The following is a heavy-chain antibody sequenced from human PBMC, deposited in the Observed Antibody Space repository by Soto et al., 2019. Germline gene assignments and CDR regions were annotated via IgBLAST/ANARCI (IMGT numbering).Heavy chain of an antibody. D-gene: IGHD5-18*01. CDR3: AIDGYRVSDALDI. J-gene: IGHJ3*02. CDR1: GYTFTSYY. V-gene: IGHV1-46*01. CDR2: INPSGGST. Sequence: ASVKVSCKASGYTFTSYYMHWVRQSPGQGLEWMGIINPSGGSTSYAQKFQGRVTMTRDTSTSTVYMELRSLRSEDTVVYYCAIDGYRVSDALDIWGQGILFT.